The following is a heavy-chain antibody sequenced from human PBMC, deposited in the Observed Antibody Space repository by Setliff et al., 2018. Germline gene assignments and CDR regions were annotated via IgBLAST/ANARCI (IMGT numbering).Heavy chain of an antibody. Sequence: SETLSLTCTVSGASISDYYWTWIRQPAGKELEWIGRVSASGSATYNPSLKSRVTMSVDTSRNQISLNLTSVTAADTAMYYCARERTIFGILVISGWFDPWGQGTVVTV. CDR1: GASISDYY. D-gene: IGHD3-3*01. CDR3: ARERTIFGILVISGWFDP. CDR2: VSASGSA. J-gene: IGHJ5*02. V-gene: IGHV4-4*07.